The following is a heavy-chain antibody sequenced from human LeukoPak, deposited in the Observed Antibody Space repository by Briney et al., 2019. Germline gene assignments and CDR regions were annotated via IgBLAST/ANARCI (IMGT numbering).Heavy chain of an antibody. CDR1: GFTVSSNY. D-gene: IGHD5-18*01. J-gene: IGHJ5*02. CDR3: AKDLISYSHDWFDP. Sequence: GGSLRLSCAASGFTVSSNYMSWVRQAPGKGLEWVSVIYSGGSTYYADSVKGRFTISRDNSKNTLYLQMNSLRAEDTAVYYCAKDLISYSHDWFDPWGQGTLVTVSS. V-gene: IGHV3-53*05. CDR2: IYSGGST.